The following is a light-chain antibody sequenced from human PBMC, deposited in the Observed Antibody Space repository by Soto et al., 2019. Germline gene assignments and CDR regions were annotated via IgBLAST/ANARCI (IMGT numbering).Light chain of an antibody. CDR2: AAS. CDR1: QSISSY. Sequence: DIQMTQSPSSLSASVGDRVTITCRASQSISSYVNWYQQKPGKAPKLLIYAASSLQSGVPSRFSGSGSGTGFTLTISSLQPEDFATYYCQQSYSTLWTFGQGTKVEIK. V-gene: IGKV1-39*01. CDR3: QQSYSTLWT. J-gene: IGKJ1*01.